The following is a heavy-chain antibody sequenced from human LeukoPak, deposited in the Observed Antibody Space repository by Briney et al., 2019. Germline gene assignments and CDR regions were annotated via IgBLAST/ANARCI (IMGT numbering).Heavy chain of an antibody. CDR3: TADFPGVTTNYGMDF. CDR1: GFTFSGAW. Sequence: GGSLRLSCVASGFTFSGAWMHWVRQAPGSGLEWVGLFKSKVDGGTTHHAAPVKGRFTISRDDSKNMVTVQMNSLKTEDTAVYYCTADFPGVTTNYGMDFWGQGTTVTVSS. J-gene: IGHJ6*02. D-gene: IGHD5-12*01. V-gene: IGHV3-15*01. CDR2: FKSKVDGGTT.